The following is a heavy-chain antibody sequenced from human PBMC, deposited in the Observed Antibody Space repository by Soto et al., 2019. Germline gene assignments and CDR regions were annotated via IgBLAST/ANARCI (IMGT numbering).Heavy chain of an antibody. CDR3: ARGGDRDY. Sequence: EVQLVESGGGLIQPGGSLRLSCVASGFRFDYYWMHWVRQAPGGGLMWISRLQIDGSHPAYADSVKGRFTISRDNAKNTLYLQMNNLRVDDTGVYYCARGGDRDYWGQGTLVTVSS. D-gene: IGHD4-17*01. J-gene: IGHJ4*02. CDR2: LQIDGSHP. CDR1: GFRFDYYW. V-gene: IGHV3-74*01.